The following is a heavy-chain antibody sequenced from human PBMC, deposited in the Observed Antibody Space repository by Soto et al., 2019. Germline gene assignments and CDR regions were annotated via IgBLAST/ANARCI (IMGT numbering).Heavy chain of an antibody. J-gene: IGHJ6*02. CDR3: AKDQFSSPLMGFYYGMDV. CDR1: GFTFSSYG. V-gene: IGHV3-30*18. CDR2: ILYDGTNK. D-gene: IGHD6-6*01. Sequence: PGGSLRLSCAASGFTFSSYGMHWVRQAPGKGLEWVALILYDGTNKYYADSVKGRFTISRDNSKNTLYLQMNSLRPDDTAVCKCAKDQFSSPLMGFYYGMDVWGQGTTVTVSS.